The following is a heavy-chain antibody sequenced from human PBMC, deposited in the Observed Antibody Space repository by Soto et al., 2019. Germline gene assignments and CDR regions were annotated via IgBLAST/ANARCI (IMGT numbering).Heavy chain of an antibody. J-gene: IGHJ5*02. Sequence: ASVKVSCKASGYTFTSYGISWVRQAPGQGREWMGWISAYNGNTNYAQKLQGRVTMTTDTSTSTAYMELRSLSSADTDVDYWARDPNSSGGPWGQGTLVTVSS. CDR1: GYTFTSYG. CDR3: ARDPNSSGGP. D-gene: IGHD6-19*01. CDR2: ISAYNGNT. V-gene: IGHV1-18*01.